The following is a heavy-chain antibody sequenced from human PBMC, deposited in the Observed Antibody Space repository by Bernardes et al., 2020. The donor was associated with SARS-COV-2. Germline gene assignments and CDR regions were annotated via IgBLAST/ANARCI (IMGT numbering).Heavy chain of an antibody. CDR3: VRRPLSRFGGNGMFDY. Sequence: SETLSLTCAVYVGSFSGYFWTWFRQPPGKGLEWIGEITHSGSTNYNPSLKSRVTISADASKNQFSLRLTSVTAADTAVYYCVRRPLSRFGGNGMFDYWGQGPLVTVSS. D-gene: IGHD2-15*01. J-gene: IGHJ4*02. CDR1: VGSFSGYF. V-gene: IGHV4-34*01. CDR2: ITHSGST.